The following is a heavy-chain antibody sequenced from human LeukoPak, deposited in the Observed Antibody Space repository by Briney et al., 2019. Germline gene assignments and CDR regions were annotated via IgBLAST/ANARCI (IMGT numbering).Heavy chain of an antibody. D-gene: IGHD5/OR15-5a*01. CDR1: GYTFTGYY. CDR2: INPNSGGT. J-gene: IGHJ4*02. Sequence: ASVKVSCKASGYTFTGYYMHWVRQAPGRGLEWMGWINPNSGGTSYAQNFQGRVTMTRDTSISTAYMELSSLRSDDTAVYYCARGIEGTVYYWGQGTLVTVSS. V-gene: IGHV1-2*02. CDR3: ARGIEGTVYY.